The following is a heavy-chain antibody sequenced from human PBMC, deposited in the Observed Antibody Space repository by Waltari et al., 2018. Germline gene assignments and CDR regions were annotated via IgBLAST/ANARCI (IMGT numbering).Heavy chain of an antibody. CDR2: VKQDGSDK. CDR1: GFTFSKYW. CDR3: ARDFYDVTSGFYTPGLFDY. J-gene: IGHJ4*02. D-gene: IGHD3-3*01. V-gene: IGHV3-7*01. Sequence: EVQLVDSGGGLVQPGGSLRLSCAASGFTFSKYWMSWVRQAPGKGLEWVATVKQDGSDKYYVDSVKGRFTISRDNGDNSLYLQMNSLRAEDTAVYYCARDFYDVTSGFYTPGLFDYWGQSSLVTVSS.